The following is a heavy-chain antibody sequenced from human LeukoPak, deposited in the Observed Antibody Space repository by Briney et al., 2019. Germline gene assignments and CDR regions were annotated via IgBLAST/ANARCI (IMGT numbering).Heavy chain of an antibody. Sequence: GESLKISCKGSGYSFTSYWIVWVRQMPGKGLEWMGIIYPGDSDTRHSPSFQGQVTISADKSISTAYLQWSSLKASDTAMYYCARRIAVTGFDYWGQGTLVTVSS. J-gene: IGHJ4*02. CDR3: ARRIAVTGFDY. CDR1: GYSFTSYW. D-gene: IGHD6-19*01. V-gene: IGHV5-51*01. CDR2: IYPGDSDT.